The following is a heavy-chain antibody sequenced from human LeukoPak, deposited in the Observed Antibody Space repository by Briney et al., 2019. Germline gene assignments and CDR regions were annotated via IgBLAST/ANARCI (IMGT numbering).Heavy chain of an antibody. CDR2: INPNSGGT. J-gene: IGHJ5*02. D-gene: IGHD3-9*01. CDR1: GYTFTGYY. CDR3: ARDCSPLRYFDWLWGVDP. V-gene: IGHV1-2*02. Sequence: ASVKVSCKASGYTFTGYYMHWVRQAPGQGLEWMGWINPNSGGTNYAQKFQGRLTMTRDTASSTAYMELSRLRSADTAVYYCARDCSPLRYFDWLWGVDPWGQGTLVTVSS.